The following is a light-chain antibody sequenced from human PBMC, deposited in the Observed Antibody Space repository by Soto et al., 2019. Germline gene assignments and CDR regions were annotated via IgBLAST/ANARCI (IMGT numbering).Light chain of an antibody. CDR2: AAS. CDR1: QGISSS. CDR3: QQLNSYPRT. Sequence: DIQLTQSPSFLSASVGDRVTITCRASQGISSSLAWYQQKPGKAPKLLIYAASTLQSGVPSRFSGSGSGTEFTLTISSLLPEDFATYYCQQLNSYPRTFGPGTKVDIK. J-gene: IGKJ3*01. V-gene: IGKV1-9*01.